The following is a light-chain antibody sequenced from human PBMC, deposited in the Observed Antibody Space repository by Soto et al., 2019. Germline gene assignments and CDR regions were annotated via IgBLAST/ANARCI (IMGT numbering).Light chain of an antibody. CDR2: LTS. V-gene: IGKV2-28*01. J-gene: IGKJ1*01. Sequence: DIVMTQSPLSLPVTPGEPASISCRSSQSLLQTNGYTYLDWYLQKPGQSPQLLIYLTSIRASGVPDRFSGSGSGTEFTLKISKVEAEDVGLYYCMQSLQTPPWTFGPGTKVEFK. CDR1: QSLLQTNGYTY. CDR3: MQSLQTPPWT.